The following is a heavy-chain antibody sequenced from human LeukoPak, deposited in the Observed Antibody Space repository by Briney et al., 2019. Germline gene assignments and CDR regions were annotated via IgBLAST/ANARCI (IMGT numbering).Heavy chain of an antibody. D-gene: IGHD3-10*01. CDR2: ISGSGGST. V-gene: IGHV3-23*01. Sequence: GGSLRLSCAASGFTFSSYAMSWVRQAPGKGLEWVSAISGSGGSTYYADSVKGRFTISRDNSKNTLYLQMNSLRAEDTAVYYCAHVLLWFGDNFDAFDIWGQGTMVTVSS. CDR1: GFTFSSYA. J-gene: IGHJ3*02. CDR3: AHVLLWFGDNFDAFDI.